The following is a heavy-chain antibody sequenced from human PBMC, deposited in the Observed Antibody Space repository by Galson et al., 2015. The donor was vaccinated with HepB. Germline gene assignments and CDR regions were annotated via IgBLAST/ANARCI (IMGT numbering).Heavy chain of an antibody. CDR1: GYTFTSYY. CDR3: ARDRLLVYNYDTSGYLNVFDI. D-gene: IGHD3-22*01. J-gene: IGHJ3*02. V-gene: IGHV1-46*01. CDR2: INPSGGST. Sequence: SVKVSCKASGYTFTSYYIHWVRQAPGQGLEWMGIINPSGGSTSYAQKFQDRVTMTRDTSTSTVYMELSSLRSEDTAVYYCARDRLLVYNYDTSGYLNVFDIWGQGTMVTVSS.